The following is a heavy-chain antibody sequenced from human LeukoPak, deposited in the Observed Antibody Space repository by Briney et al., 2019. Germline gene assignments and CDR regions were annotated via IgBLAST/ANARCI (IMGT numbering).Heavy chain of an antibody. CDR3: ANLAVAGGHDAFDI. Sequence: GGSLRLSCAASGFTFSSYGMHWVRQAPGKGLEWVAVISYDGSNKYYADSVKGRFTISRDSSKNTLYLQMNSLRAEDTAVYYCANLAVAGGHDAFDIWGQGTMVTVSS. CDR2: ISYDGSNK. J-gene: IGHJ3*02. V-gene: IGHV3-30*18. D-gene: IGHD6-19*01. CDR1: GFTFSSYG.